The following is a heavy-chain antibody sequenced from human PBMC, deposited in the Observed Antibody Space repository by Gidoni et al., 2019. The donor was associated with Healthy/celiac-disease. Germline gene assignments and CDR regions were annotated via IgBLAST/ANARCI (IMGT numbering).Heavy chain of an antibody. D-gene: IGHD1-26*01. CDR3: ARDRPPYYLTGYFDY. V-gene: IGHV3-7*03. CDR1: GFTSSSYW. CDR2: IKQDGSEK. J-gene: IGHJ4*02. Sequence: EVQLVSSGGGLVQPGGSLRLSCAASGFTSSSYWMSWVRQAPGKGLEWVANIKQDGSEKYYVDSVKGRFTISRDNAKNSLYLQMNSLRAEDTAVYYCARDRPPYYLTGYFDYWGQGTLVTVSS.